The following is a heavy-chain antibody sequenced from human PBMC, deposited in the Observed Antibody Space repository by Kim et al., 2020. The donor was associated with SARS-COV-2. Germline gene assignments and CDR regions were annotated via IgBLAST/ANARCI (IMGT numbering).Heavy chain of an antibody. V-gene: IGHV1-69*01. CDR2: A. Sequence: ANYAQKVQGRVTITADESTSTAYMELSSLRSEDTAVYYCARGDIVGATYYWGQGTLVTVSS. D-gene: IGHD1-26*01. CDR3: ARGDIVGATYY. J-gene: IGHJ4*02.